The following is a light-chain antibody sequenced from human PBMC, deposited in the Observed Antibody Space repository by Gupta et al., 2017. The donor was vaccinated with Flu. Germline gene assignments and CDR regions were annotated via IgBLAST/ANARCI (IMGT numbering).Light chain of an antibody. J-gene: IGLJ1*01. Sequence: QTVRSTCTRDSVRDSYYSWWQQQPGGEPLNVIVFNVNRRSAMVPERFSGTKCGNTASMTNXAXQAEDEXDYYYCSDTSSDHLSVFGGGTKVTVL. CDR2: NVN. CDR3: CSDTSSDHLSV. CDR1: SVRDSYY. V-gene: IGLV2-11*01.